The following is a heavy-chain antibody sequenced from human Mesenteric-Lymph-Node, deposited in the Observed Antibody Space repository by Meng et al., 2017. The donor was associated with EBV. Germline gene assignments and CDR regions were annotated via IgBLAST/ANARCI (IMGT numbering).Heavy chain of an antibody. Sequence: EVQLVESGGGLVKHGGSLRRSCAASGFTFRSYSMNWVRQAPGKGLEWVSSISSSSSYIYYADSMKGRFTISRDNAKNSLYLQMNSLRAEDTAVYYCARVGRFLGPTDYWGQGTMVTVSS. V-gene: IGHV3-21*01. CDR1: GFTFRSYS. CDR2: ISSSSSYI. J-gene: IGHJ4*02. CDR3: ARVGRFLGPTDY. D-gene: IGHD3-3*01.